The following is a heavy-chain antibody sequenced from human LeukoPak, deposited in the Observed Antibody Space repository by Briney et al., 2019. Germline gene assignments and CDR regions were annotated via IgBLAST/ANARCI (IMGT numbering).Heavy chain of an antibody. CDR3: ARDETPTNGYDSYDF. V-gene: IGHV3-7*01. Sequence: GGSLRLSCAASGFLFSSYWMSWVRQAPGKGLEWIANIKYDGSDKFYVDSVKGRFSVSRDNAKNSLYLQMTSLRVEDTAVYYCARDETPTNGYDSYDFWGQGTLVTVST. J-gene: IGHJ4*02. CDR1: GFLFSSYW. CDR2: IKYDGSDK. D-gene: IGHD5-12*01.